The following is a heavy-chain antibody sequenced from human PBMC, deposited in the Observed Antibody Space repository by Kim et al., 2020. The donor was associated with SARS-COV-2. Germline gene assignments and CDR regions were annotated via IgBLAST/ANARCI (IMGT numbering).Heavy chain of an antibody. Sequence: PPLKSRVTISVDTPKNQFSLKLSSVTAADTAVYYCASFISMVRGIIGFDYWGQGTLVTVSS. D-gene: IGHD3-10*01. V-gene: IGHV4-39*01. J-gene: IGHJ4*02. CDR3: ASFISMVRGIIGFDY.